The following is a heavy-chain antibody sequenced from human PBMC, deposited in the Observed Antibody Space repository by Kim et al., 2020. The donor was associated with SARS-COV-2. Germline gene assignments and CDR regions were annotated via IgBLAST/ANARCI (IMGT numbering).Heavy chain of an antibody. D-gene: IGHD3-3*01. V-gene: IGHV3-15*01. CDR2: IKSKTDGGTT. CDR1: GFTFSNAW. J-gene: IGHJ4*02. CDR3: TTDGDGYNFLSYFDY. Sequence: GGSLRLSCAASGFTFSNAWMSWVRQAPGKGLEWVGRIKSKTDGGTTDYAAPVKGRFTISRDDSKNTLYLQMNSLKTEDTAVYYCTTDGDGYNFLSYFDYWGQGTLVTVSS.